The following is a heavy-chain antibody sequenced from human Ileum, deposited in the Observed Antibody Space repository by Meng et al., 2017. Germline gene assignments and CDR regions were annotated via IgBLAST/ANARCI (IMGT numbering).Heavy chain of an antibody. Sequence: VRYVQSVAEVKKAGASVKVACKASGYTFTSHYIHWWRQAPGQGLEWMGWINGGTGNTEYSQNFQGRITFTRDTAASTVYMELSSLRSEDTAVFYCARVAVTGIGYFQYWGQGTLVTVSS. V-gene: IGHV1-3*01. J-gene: IGHJ1*01. CDR3: ARVAVTGIGYFQY. CDR1: GYTFTSHY. D-gene: IGHD6-19*01. CDR2: INGGTGNT.